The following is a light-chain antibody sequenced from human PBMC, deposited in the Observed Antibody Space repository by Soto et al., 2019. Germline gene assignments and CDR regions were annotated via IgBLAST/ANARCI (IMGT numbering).Light chain of an antibody. CDR3: QQYDHLPSIP. CDR1: QAITNY. CDR2: DAS. J-gene: IGKJ5*01. Sequence: DIQMTQSPSSLSASVGDRVTITCQASQAITNYLNWYQQKPGKAPKLLIYDASNLQTRVPSRFSGSGYGTDFTFTISSLQPEDVATYYCQQYDHLPSIPFGQGTRLDFK. V-gene: IGKV1-33*01.